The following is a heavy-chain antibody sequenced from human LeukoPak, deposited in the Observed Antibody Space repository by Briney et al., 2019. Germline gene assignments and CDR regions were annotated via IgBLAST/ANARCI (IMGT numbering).Heavy chain of an antibody. CDR1: GGSVNNGNHY. V-gene: IGHV4-30-4*01. J-gene: IGHJ5*02. CDR2: IYYSGST. D-gene: IGHD3-16*01. CDR3: ARGSVGPFDP. Sequence: PSETLSLTCTVSGGSVNNGNHYWTWIRQPPGKGLEWIGYIYYSGSTYYNPSLKSRVTISVDKSKNQFSLKLSSVTAADTAVYYCARGSVGPFDPWGQGTLVTVSS.